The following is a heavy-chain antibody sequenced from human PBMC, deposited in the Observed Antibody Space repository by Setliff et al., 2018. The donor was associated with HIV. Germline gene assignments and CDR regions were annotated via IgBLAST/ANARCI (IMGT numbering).Heavy chain of an antibody. CDR1: GFTFSSYW. D-gene: IGHD6-13*01. Sequence: PGGSLRLSCAASGFTFSSYWMHWVRQAPGKGLVYVSHINGDGSDTHYADTVQGRFTISRDNAKNTLYLQMNSLRADDTAVYYCARESKRGYSSNWYYFDYWGHGTLVTVSS. J-gene: IGHJ4*01. V-gene: IGHV3-74*01. CDR3: ARESKRGYSSNWYYFDY. CDR2: INGDGSDT.